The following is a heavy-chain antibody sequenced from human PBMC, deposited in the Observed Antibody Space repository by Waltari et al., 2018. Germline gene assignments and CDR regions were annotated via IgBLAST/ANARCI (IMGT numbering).Heavy chain of an antibody. CDR1: GYTFTGYY. Sequence: QVQLVQSGAEVKKPGASVKVSCKASGYTFTGYYMNWVRQAPGQGLEWMGWINPNSGGTNYAQKFQGRVTMTRDTSISTAYMELSRLRSDDTAVYYCAREGSSWFHTLNYYYYGMDVWGQGTTVTVSS. CDR2: INPNSGGT. CDR3: AREGSSWFHTLNYYYYGMDV. J-gene: IGHJ6*02. V-gene: IGHV1-2*02. D-gene: IGHD6-13*01.